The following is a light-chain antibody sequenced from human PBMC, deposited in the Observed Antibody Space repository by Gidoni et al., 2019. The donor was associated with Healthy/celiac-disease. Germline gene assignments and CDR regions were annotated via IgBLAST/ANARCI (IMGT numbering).Light chain of an antibody. J-gene: IGKJ1*01. CDR1: QSVSSN. V-gene: IGKV3-15*01. Sequence: ELVMTQSPATLSVSPGERATLSCRASQSVSSNLAWYQQKPGQAPRLLIYGASTTATGIPARFRGSGSGTEFTLTISSLQSEDFAVYYCQQYNNWPRRTVGQGTKVEIK. CDR2: GAS. CDR3: QQYNNWPRRT.